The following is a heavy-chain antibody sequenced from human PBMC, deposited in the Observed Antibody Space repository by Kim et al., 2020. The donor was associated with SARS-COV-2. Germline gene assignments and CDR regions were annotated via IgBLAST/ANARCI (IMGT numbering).Heavy chain of an antibody. D-gene: IGHD2-15*01. CDR2: IVVGSGNT. V-gene: IGHV1-58*01. J-gene: IGHJ4*02. CDR3: AAGLRGYCSGGSCARTNY. CDR1: GFTFTSSA. Sequence: SVKVSCKASGFTFTSSAVQWVRQARGQRLEWIGWIVVGSGNTNYAQKFQERVTITRDMSTSTAYMELSSLRSEDTAVYYCAAGLRGYCSGGSCARTNYWGQGTLVTVSS.